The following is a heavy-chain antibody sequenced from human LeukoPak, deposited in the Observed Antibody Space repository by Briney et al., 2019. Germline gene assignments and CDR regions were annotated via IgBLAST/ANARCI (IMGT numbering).Heavy chain of an antibody. D-gene: IGHD5-24*01. CDR2: IYHLGST. V-gene: IGHV4-59*01. Sequence: SETLSLTCTVSGGSMNTYYWNWIRQSPGKGLEWIGYIYHLGSTNYNTSLQSRVTISIDKSKSQFSLKLASVTAADTAIYYCARVGGMTTINNAAFDIWGQGTMVTVSS. J-gene: IGHJ3*02. CDR1: GGSMNTYY. CDR3: ARVGGMTTINNAAFDI.